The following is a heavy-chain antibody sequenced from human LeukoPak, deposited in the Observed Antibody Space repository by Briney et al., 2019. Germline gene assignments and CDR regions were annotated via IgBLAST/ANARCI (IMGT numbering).Heavy chain of an antibody. J-gene: IGHJ4*02. CDR2: INQSGVT. CDR3: ARHSYCGGDCYSFGPYYFDY. V-gene: IGHV4-34*01. D-gene: IGHD2-21*01. Sequence: SETLSLTCAAYGGSFSGFYWSWIRQSPGKGLEWIGEINQSGVTNYSPSLKSRVTTSADTSKNQFSLKLSSVTAADTAVYYCARHSYCGGDCYSFGPYYFDYWGQGTLVTVSS. CDR1: GGSFSGFY.